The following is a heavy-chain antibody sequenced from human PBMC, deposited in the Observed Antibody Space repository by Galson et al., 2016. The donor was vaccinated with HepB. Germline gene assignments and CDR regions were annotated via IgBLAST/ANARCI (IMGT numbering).Heavy chain of an antibody. CDR1: GYTLTELS. Sequence: SVKVSCKVSGYTLTELSMHWVRQAPGKGLEWMGGFDPEDVETIYAQKFQGRVTMTEDTSTDTAYMELSSLRSEDTAVYYCATHSGGTYYTYYGMDVWGQETTVTVSS. D-gene: IGHD1-26*01. V-gene: IGHV1-24*01. CDR3: ATHSGGTYYTYYGMDV. J-gene: IGHJ6*02. CDR2: FDPEDVET.